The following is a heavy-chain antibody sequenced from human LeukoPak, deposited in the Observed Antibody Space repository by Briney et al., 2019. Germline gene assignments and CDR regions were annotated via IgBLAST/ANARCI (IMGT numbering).Heavy chain of an antibody. Sequence: SETLSLTCNVSGDGFSLYYWSWIGQPAGKGLEWIGRVHPSGGANYNYSLRSRVTLSVDSSKNQVFLRLTSVTVADTAVYYCARVLGVNDKYFDSWGQGTPVTVSS. CDR2: VHPSGGA. D-gene: IGHD1-1*01. V-gene: IGHV4-4*07. J-gene: IGHJ5*01. CDR1: GDGFSLYY. CDR3: ARVLGVNDKYFDS.